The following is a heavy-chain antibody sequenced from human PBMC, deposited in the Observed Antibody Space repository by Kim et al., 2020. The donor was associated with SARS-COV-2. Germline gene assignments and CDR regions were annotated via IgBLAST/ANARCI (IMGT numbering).Heavy chain of an antibody. CDR1: GFSVSAYE. CDR2: IFSAGNT. J-gene: IGHJ6*02. Sequence: GGSLRLSCAASGFSVSAYEMSWVRQAPGKGLEWVSIIFSAGNTVYAASVKGRFTISRDTPKNTLSLQMNSLRAEDTALYFCVREMSGSGWTYMDVWGQGTTVAVSS. CDR3: VREMSGSGWTYMDV. D-gene: IGHD6-19*01. V-gene: IGHV3-53*01.